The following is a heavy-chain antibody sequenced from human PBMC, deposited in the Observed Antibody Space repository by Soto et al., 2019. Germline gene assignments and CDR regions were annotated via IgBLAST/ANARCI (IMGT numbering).Heavy chain of an antibody. CDR2: FYYSEST. D-gene: IGHD2-2*01. J-gene: IGHJ6*01. V-gene: IGHV4-39*01. CDR3: ARLGGYCSTIICYGYYGMDV. CDR1: GGSINSGHYS. Sequence: PSETLSLTCTVSGGSINSGHYSWGWIRQPPGNGLDWIRTFYYSESTHYNPSLESRVTISVDTSKYQFSLKVSSVTVADTAVYYCARLGGYCSTIICYGYYGMDVWGQGTTVTVSS.